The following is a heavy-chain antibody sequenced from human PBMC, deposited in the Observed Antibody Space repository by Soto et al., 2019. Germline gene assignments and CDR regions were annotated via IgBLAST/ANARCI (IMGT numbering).Heavy chain of an antibody. CDR3: ARDPDITIFGVVNRPYYYGMDV. Sequence: ASVKVSCKVSGYTFTSYYMHWVRQAPGQGLEWMGIINPSGGSTSYAQKFQGRVTMTRDTSTSTVYMELSSLRSEDTAVYYCARDPDITIFGVVNRPYYYGMDVWGQGTTVTVS. V-gene: IGHV1-46*01. J-gene: IGHJ6*02. CDR2: INPSGGST. CDR1: GYTFTSYY. D-gene: IGHD3-3*01.